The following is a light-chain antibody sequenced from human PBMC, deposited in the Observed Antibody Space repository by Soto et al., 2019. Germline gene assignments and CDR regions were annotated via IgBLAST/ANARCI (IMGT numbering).Light chain of an antibody. CDR2: GAS. CDR1: HDIGKS. J-gene: IGKJ4*01. CDR3: QNYNSAPFI. Sequence: DFRMTQSPSSLSASIGDRVTVICRASHDIGKSLAWYQQRPGKSPTLLIYGASTLQSGVPPRFSGSGSGTDFTLAINTLRPEDVATYYCQNYNSAPFIFGGGTKVEVK. V-gene: IGKV1-27*01.